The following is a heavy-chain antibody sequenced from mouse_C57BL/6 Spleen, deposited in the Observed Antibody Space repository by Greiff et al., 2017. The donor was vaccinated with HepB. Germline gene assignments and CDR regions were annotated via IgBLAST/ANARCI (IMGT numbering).Heavy chain of an antibody. CDR3: TPPWTGLYAMDY. J-gene: IGHJ4*01. V-gene: IGHV14-1*01. CDR2: IDPEDGDT. CDR1: GFNIKDYY. Sequence: EVQLQESGAELVRPGASVKLSCTASGFNIKDYYMHWVKQRPEQGLEWIGRIDPEDGDTEYAPKFQGKATMTADTSSNTAYLQLSSLTSEDTAVYYCTPPWTGLYAMDYWGQGTSVTVSS.